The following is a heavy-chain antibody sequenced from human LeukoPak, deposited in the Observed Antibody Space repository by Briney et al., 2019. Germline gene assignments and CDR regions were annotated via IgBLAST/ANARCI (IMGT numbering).Heavy chain of an antibody. CDR2: ISGSGGST. V-gene: IGHV3-23*01. CDR1: GFTFSSYA. Sequence: PGGSLRLSCAASGFTFSSYAMSWVRQAPGKGLEWVTAISGSGGSTYYADSVKGRFTISRDNSKNTLYLQMNSLRAEDTAVYYCARDYYASGSYDYWGQGTLVTVSS. J-gene: IGHJ4*02. D-gene: IGHD3-10*01. CDR3: ARDYYASGSYDY.